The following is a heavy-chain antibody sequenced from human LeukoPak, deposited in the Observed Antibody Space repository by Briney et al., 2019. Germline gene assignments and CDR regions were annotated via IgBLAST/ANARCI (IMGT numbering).Heavy chain of an antibody. CDR2: TSDSGAST. CDR3: AKDRVVGSTYYFAY. Sequence: GGSLRLSCAASGFTFSSYTMSWVRAAPGKGLEWVSATSDSGASTYYADSVKGRFTISRDNSKNTLFLQMNSLRAEDTAVYYCAKDRVVGSTYYFAYWGQGALVTVSS. J-gene: IGHJ4*02. D-gene: IGHD1-26*01. CDR1: GFTFSSYT. V-gene: IGHV3-23*01.